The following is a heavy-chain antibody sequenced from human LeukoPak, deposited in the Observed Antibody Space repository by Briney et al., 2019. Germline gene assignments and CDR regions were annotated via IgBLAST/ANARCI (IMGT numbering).Heavy chain of an antibody. CDR3: AREDRISGSYHFDWFDP. J-gene: IGHJ5*02. D-gene: IGHD3-10*01. CDR1: GFTFSSYA. V-gene: IGHV3-23*01. Sequence: GGSLRLSCAASGFTFSSYAMSWVRQAPGKGLEWVSAISGSGGSTYYADSVKGRFTISRDNAKNSLYLQMNSLRAEDTAVYYCAREDRISGSYHFDWFDPWGQGTLVTVSS. CDR2: ISGSGGST.